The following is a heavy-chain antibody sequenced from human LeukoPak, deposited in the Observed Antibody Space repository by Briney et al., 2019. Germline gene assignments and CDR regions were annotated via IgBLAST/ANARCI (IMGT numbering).Heavy chain of an antibody. CDR1: GFTFSDYY. CDR3: ARAELTYDSSGYYYLPDY. CDR2: ISSSGSTI. J-gene: IGHJ4*02. V-gene: IGHV3-11*04. D-gene: IGHD3-22*01. Sequence: GGSLRLSCAASGFTFSDYYMSWIRQAPGKGLEWVSYISSSGSTIYYADSVKGRFTISRDNAKNSLYLQMNSLRAEDTAVYYCARAELTYDSSGYYYLPDYWGQGTLVTVSS.